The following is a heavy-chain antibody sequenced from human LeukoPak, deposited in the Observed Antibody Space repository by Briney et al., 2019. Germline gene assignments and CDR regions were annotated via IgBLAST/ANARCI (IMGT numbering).Heavy chain of an antibody. CDR2: ITWNSDSI. CDR1: EFTFADYA. Sequence: PGGSLRLSCTASEFTFADYAMHWVRQAPGKGLEWVSLITWNSDSIYYADSVKGRFTISRDNSKNSLYPQMNSLRSEDTALYYCAKDTTKRPHYYYMDAWGKGTTVTVSS. V-gene: IGHV3-43D*03. J-gene: IGHJ6*03. CDR3: AKDTTKRPHYYYMDA. D-gene: IGHD1-26*01.